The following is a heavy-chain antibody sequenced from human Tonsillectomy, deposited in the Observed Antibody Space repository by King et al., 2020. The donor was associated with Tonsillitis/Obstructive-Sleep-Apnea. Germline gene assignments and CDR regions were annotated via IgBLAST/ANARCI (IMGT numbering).Heavy chain of an antibody. V-gene: IGHV3-30*04. D-gene: IGHD2-2*01. CDR2: ISYDGSNK. J-gene: IGHJ5*02. CDR3: ARAPSFCSSTSCYKGGWFDP. Sequence: VQLVESGGGVVQPGRSLRLSCAASGFNFSSYAMHWVRQAPGKGLEWVAVISYDGSNKYYADSVKGRFTISRDNSKNTLYLQMNSLRAEDTAVYYCARAPSFCSSTSCYKGGWFDPWGKGPLVTVSS. CDR1: GFNFSSYA.